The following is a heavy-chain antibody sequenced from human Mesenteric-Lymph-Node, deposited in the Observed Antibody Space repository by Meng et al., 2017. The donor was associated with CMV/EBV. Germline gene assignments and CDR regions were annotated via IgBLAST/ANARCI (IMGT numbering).Heavy chain of an antibody. CDR1: GGSIRSYY. CDR3: ARLCGYDTWTRVESFDF. J-gene: IGHJ4*02. D-gene: IGHD3-9*01. Sequence: AGTLSLSCTVSGGSIRSYYWSWIRQPPGKGLEWIGYIYYSGSTNSSPSLKSRVTVTIDTSKNHFSLKLSSVTAADTAVYYCARLCGYDTWTRVESFDFWGQGTLVTVSS. V-gene: IGHV4-59*01. CDR2: IYYSGST.